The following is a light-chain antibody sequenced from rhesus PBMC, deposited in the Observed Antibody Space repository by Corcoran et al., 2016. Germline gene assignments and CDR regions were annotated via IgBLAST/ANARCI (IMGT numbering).Light chain of an antibody. V-gene: IGKV1-69*01. J-gene: IGKJ3*01. CDR2: RAT. CDR3: QQHDNLPFT. CDR1: KGISNW. Sequence: DIQMTQSPSSLSASVGDRVTITCRASKGISNWFAWYQQKPGRAPQLLIYRATNLQTGVPSRFRGSGSGTDFTLTISSLQPEDIATYYCQQHDNLPFTFGPWTKLDIK.